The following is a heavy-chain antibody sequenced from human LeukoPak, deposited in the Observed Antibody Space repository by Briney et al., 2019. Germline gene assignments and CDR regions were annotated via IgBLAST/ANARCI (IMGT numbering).Heavy chain of an antibody. CDR2: IYYSGST. J-gene: IGHJ3*02. V-gene: IGHV4-59*12. CDR1: GGSISSYY. CDR3: AKSNGYGLVDI. D-gene: IGHD3-10*01. Sequence: PSETLSLTCTVSGGSISSYYWSWIRQPPGKGLEWIGYIYYSGSTNYNPSLKSRVAISVDTSRNQFSLKLTSVTAADTAVYYCAKSNGYGLVDIWGQGTMVTVSS.